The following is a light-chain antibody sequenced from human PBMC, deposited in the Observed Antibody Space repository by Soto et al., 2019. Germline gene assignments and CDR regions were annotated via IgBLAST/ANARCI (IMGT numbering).Light chain of an antibody. CDR3: QQYGGSPLWT. V-gene: IGKV3-20*01. Sequence: EIVMTQSPATLSGSPGERATLSCRASQSVSIKLAWYQQRPGQAPRLLIYGATVRATGIPARFSGSASGTDFTLTISRLEPEDFAVYYCQQYGGSPLWTFGQGTKVDIK. J-gene: IGKJ1*01. CDR2: GAT. CDR1: QSVSIK.